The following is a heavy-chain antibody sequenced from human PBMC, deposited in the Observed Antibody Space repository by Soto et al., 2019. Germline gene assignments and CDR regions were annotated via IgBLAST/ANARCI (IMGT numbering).Heavy chain of an antibody. CDR1: GFTFSSYA. CDR2: ISYDGSNK. Sequence: QVQLVESGGGVVQPGRSLRLSCAASGFTFSSYAMHWVRQAPGKGLEWVAVISYDGSNKYYADSVKGRFTISRDNSKNXLYLQMNRLRAEDTAVYYCARDPLWGTAMVLWYFDLWGRGTLVTVSS. CDR3: ARDPLWGTAMVLWYFDL. D-gene: IGHD5-18*01. V-gene: IGHV3-30-3*01. J-gene: IGHJ2*01.